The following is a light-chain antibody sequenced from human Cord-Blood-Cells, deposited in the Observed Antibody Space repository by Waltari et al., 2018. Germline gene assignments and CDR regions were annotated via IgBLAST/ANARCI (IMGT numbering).Light chain of an antibody. CDR2: AAS. Sequence: DIEITQSPSSLSASLGDRGTITYPASQSISSYLNWYQQKTGKTPQLLIYAASSLQRGVPSRFSGSGSVTDFTLTLTSMQPEDFATYNCQQSYSTPFTFGPGTKLDIK. CDR1: QSISSY. V-gene: IGKV1-39*01. CDR3: QQSYSTPFT. J-gene: IGKJ3*01.